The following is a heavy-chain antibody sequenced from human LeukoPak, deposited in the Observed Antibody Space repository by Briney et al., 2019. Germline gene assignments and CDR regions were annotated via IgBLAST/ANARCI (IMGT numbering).Heavy chain of an antibody. CDR3: TKAPIVSCSGAFCYPFDS. J-gene: IGHJ4*02. Sequence: GGSLRFSCAASGFYFANYAMSWVRQAPGQGLEWVSAPVGGGSPNTYNADSVMGRFTISRDNSKNTLFLQMNSLRAEDTAIYYCTKAPIVSCSGAFCYPFDSWDQGTLVSVSS. CDR1: GFYFANYA. V-gene: IGHV3-23*01. D-gene: IGHD2-15*01. CDR2: PVGGGSPNT.